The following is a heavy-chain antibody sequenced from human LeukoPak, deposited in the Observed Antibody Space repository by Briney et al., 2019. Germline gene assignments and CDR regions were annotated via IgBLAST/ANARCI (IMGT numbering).Heavy chain of an antibody. CDR2: IDSDGSST. CDR3: ARALRLAVNLDY. J-gene: IGHJ4*02. CDR1: GFTFSGYW. D-gene: IGHD6-19*01. V-gene: IGHV3-74*01. Sequence: PGGSQRHSCAASGFTFSGYWMHWVRQAPGKGLVWVSHIDSDGSSTNYADSVKGRFTISRDNAKNTLYLQMNSLRAEDTAVYYCARALRLAVNLDYWGQGTLVTVSS.